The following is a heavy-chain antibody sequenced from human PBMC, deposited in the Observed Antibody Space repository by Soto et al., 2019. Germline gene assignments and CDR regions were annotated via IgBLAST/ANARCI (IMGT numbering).Heavy chain of an antibody. CDR1: GFTFSSYA. V-gene: IGHV3-30-3*01. CDR3: ARGGLKYQLLHDAFDI. CDR2: ISYDGSNK. D-gene: IGHD2-2*01. Sequence: GGSLRLSCAASGFTFSSYAMHWVRQAPGKGLEWVAVISYDGSNKYYADSVKGRFTISRDNSKNTLYLQMNSLRDEDTAVYYCARGGLKYQLLHDAFDIWGQGTMVTVSS. J-gene: IGHJ3*02.